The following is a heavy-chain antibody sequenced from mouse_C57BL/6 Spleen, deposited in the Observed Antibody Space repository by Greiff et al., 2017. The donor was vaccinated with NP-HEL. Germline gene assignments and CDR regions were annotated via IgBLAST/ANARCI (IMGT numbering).Heavy chain of an antibody. CDR1: GFTFSSYT. D-gene: IGHD2-4*01. CDR2: ISGGGGNT. CDR3: AREPDYYFDY. Sequence: EVQVVESGGGLVKPGGSLKLSCAASGFTFSSYTMSWVRQTPEKRLEWVATISGGGGNTYYPDSVKGRFTISRDNAKNTLYLQMSSLRSEDTALYYCAREPDYYFDYWGQGTTLTVSS. V-gene: IGHV5-9*01. J-gene: IGHJ2*01.